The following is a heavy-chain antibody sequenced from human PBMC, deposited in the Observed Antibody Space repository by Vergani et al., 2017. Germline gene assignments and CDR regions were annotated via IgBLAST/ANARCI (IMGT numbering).Heavy chain of an antibody. CDR3: ARDDTQVPATTHFYYMDV. Sequence: QVKLQESGPGLLKPSQTLSLTCTVSGKSIRSGSHYWSWIRQPAGKGPEWIGHIHTGGSTDLNPSFKSRVSISVDTSKSQFSLQLNSVTVADTAVYYCARDDTQVPATTHFYYMDVWGKGTTVVVSS. V-gene: IGHV4-61*02. D-gene: IGHD5-12*01. J-gene: IGHJ6*03. CDR1: GKSIRSGSHY. CDR2: IHTGGST.